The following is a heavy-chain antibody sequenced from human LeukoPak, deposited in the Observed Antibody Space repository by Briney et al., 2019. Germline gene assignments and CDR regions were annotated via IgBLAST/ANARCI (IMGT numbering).Heavy chain of an antibody. J-gene: IGHJ4*02. CDR1: GFAFSSYA. Sequence: PGGSLRLSCAASGFAFSSYAMSWVRQAPGKGLEWVSPISGSGSSTYYADSVKGRFTISRDNSKNTLYLQMNSLRAEDTAVYYCAKGVAVASPYYFDHWGQGTLVTVSS. CDR3: AKGVAVASPYYFDH. V-gene: IGHV3-23*01. D-gene: IGHD6-19*01. CDR2: ISGSGSST.